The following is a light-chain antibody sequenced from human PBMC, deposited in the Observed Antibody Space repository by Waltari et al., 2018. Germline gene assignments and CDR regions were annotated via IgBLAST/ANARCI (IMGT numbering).Light chain of an antibody. Sequence: SSELTQDLAVSVALGHTVWIPCQGASLSSDYATWYQQKPGQAPVLVIYGKCSRPSGIPNRFSGSSSGNTASLTITGAQAEDEADYYCSSRDSSGDHVLFGGGTKLTVL. CDR2: GKC. CDR3: SSRDSSGDHVL. J-gene: IGLJ2*01. V-gene: IGLV3-19*01. CDR1: SLSSDY.